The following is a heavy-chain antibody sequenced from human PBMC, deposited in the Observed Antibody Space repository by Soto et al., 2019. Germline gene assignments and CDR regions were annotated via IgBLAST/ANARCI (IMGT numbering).Heavy chain of an antibody. V-gene: IGHV3-23*01. D-gene: IGHD1-26*01. Sequence: PVGSLRLSCAASGFTFSSYAMSWVRQAPGKGLEWVSGISASGGRTYYADSVKGRFTISRDNSKNTMYLQMNSLRVEDTAVYKCAKDWDLLRAFDLWGQGTMVTVSS. J-gene: IGHJ3*01. CDR2: ISASGGRT. CDR3: AKDWDLLRAFDL. CDR1: GFTFSSYA.